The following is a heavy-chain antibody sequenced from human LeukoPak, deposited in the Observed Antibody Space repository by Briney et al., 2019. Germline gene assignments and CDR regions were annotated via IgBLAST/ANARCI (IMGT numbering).Heavy chain of an antibody. CDR2: ISYSGTT. V-gene: IGHV4-39*07. D-gene: IGHD3-22*01. J-gene: IGHJ3*02. CDR1: SDSITSSPYF. Sequence: PSETLSLTCTVSSDSITSSPYFWGWIRQSPGKGLEWIGSISYSGTTYYNPSLKSRVTISVDTSKNQFSLKLSSVTAADTVVYYCARDAEYYYDSSGSHSDAFDIWGQGTMVTVSS. CDR3: ARDAEYYYDSSGSHSDAFDI.